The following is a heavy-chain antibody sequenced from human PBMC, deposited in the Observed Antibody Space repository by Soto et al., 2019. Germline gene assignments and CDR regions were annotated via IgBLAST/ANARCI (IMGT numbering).Heavy chain of an antibody. CDR3: TRDYYGSGSPDY. V-gene: IGHV4-4*02. CDR1: GGSISSSNW. Sequence: QVQLQESGPGLVKPSGTLSLTCAVSGGSISSSNWWSWVRQPPGKGLEWIGEIYHSGSTNYNPSLRSRVTISVDKCKNQFSLKLSSVTAADTAVYYCTRDYYGSGSPDYWGQGILVTVSS. D-gene: IGHD3-10*01. J-gene: IGHJ4*02. CDR2: IYHSGST.